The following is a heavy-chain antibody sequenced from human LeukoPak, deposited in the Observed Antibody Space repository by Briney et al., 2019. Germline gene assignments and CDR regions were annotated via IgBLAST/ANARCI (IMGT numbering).Heavy chain of an antibody. CDR3: AKGPSYYDSSGYYS. D-gene: IGHD3-22*01. CDR2: ISWNSGSI. Sequence: PGGSLRLSCAASGFTVSNNYMSWVRQAPGKGLEWVSGISWNSGSIGYADSVKGRFTISRDNAKNSLYLQMNSLRAEDTALYYCAKGPSYYDSSGYYSWGQGTLVTVSS. J-gene: IGHJ4*02. CDR1: GFTVSNNY. V-gene: IGHV3-9*01.